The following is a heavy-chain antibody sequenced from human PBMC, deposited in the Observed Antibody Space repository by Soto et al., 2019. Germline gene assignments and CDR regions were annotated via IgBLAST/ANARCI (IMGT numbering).Heavy chain of an antibody. CDR2: IIPVLGVT. J-gene: IGHJ6*02. V-gene: IGHV1-69*02. CDR1: GSTFSSYT. D-gene: IGHD2-21*02. Sequence: QVQLVQSGAELKKPGSSVKVSCQASGSTFSSYTVSWVRQVPGQGLEWMGRIIPVLGVTNYAPKFKGRVTITADKSKTTVDMELTSLRSGDTAVYYCARRRYCGADCYSKYYYGIDVWGHGTTVTVSS. CDR3: ARRRYCGADCYSKYYYGIDV.